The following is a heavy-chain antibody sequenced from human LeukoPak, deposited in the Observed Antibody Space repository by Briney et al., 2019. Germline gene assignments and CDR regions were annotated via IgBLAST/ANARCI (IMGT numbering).Heavy chain of an antibody. CDR1: GGSISSSY. Sequence: PSETLSLTCTVSGGSISSSYWSWIRQPPGKGLEWIGYIYFSGNTNYNPSLKSRVTISVDTSKNQFSLKLSSVTAADTAVYYCARADILTASSFYYFDYWGQGTLVTVSS. V-gene: IGHV4-59*01. D-gene: IGHD3-9*01. CDR2: IYFSGNT. CDR3: ARADILTASSFYYFDY. J-gene: IGHJ4*02.